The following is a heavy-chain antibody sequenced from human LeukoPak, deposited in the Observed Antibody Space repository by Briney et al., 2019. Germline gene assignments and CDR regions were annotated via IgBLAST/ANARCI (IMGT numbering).Heavy chain of an antibody. CDR2: VYSDDTT. V-gene: IGHV3-53*01. J-gene: IGHJ4*02. CDR3: ARGGGYYAIDY. CDR1: GFTVNSNY. Sequence: GGSLRLSCEASGFTVNSNYMNWVRQAPGKGLEWVSVVYSDDTTYYADSVKGRFTISRDNSKNTLYLQMDNLRAEDTAVYYCARGGGYYAIDYWGQGTLVTVSS. D-gene: IGHD1-26*01.